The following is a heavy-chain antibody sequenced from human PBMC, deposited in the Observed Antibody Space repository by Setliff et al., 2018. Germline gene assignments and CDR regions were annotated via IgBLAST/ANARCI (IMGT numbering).Heavy chain of an antibody. J-gene: IGHJ4*02. CDR2: IYNSART. CDR3: ARTCSGSGCYAGLES. V-gene: IGHV3-66*02. CDR1: GFIVSDRH. D-gene: IGHD2-15*01. Sequence: PGESLRLSCAVSGFIVSDRHMTWLRQAPGKGLEWVSVIYNSARTYYADSVKGRFIISRDNSKNTLYLQMNSLRPEDTAVYYCARTCSGSGCYAGLESWGQGTPVTVSS.